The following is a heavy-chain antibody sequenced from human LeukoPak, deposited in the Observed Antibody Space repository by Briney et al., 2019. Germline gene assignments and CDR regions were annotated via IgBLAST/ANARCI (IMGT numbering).Heavy chain of an antibody. V-gene: IGHV1-2*02. CDR3: ARVLYDILTGSYGMDV. D-gene: IGHD3-9*01. CDR2: INPNSGGT. CDR1: GYTFTGYY. J-gene: IGHJ6*02. Sequence: ASVKVSCKASGYTFTGYYMHWVRQAPGQGLEWMGWINPNSGGTNYAQKFQGRVTMTRDTSIRTAYMELSRLRSDDTAVYYCARVLYDILTGSYGMDVWGQGTTVTVSS.